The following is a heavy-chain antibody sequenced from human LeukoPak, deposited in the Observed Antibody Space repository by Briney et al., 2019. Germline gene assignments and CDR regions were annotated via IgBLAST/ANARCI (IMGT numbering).Heavy chain of an antibody. CDR1: GYTFTSYA. Sequence: ASVKVSCKASGYTFTSYAMHWVRQAPGQRLEWMGWINAGNGNTKYSQKFQGRVTITRDTSASTAYMELSSLRSEDTAVYYCARDSDTGIAVAGSFDYWGQGTLVTVSS. J-gene: IGHJ4*02. D-gene: IGHD6-19*01. CDR2: INAGNGNT. CDR3: ARDSDTGIAVAGSFDY. V-gene: IGHV1-3*01.